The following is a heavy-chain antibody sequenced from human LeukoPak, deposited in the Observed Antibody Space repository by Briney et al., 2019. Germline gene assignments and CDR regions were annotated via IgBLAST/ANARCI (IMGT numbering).Heavy chain of an antibody. CDR1: GGSISSHY. D-gene: IGHD3-22*01. J-gene: IGHJ4*02. CDR3: ARVADSSGSPYFDY. Sequence: SETLSLTCTVSGGSISSHYWSWIRQPPGKGLEWIGYIYYSGSTNYNPSLKGRVTISVDTSKNQFSLKLSFVTAADTAVYYCARVADSSGSPYFDYWGQGTLVTVSS. V-gene: IGHV4-59*11. CDR2: IYYSGST.